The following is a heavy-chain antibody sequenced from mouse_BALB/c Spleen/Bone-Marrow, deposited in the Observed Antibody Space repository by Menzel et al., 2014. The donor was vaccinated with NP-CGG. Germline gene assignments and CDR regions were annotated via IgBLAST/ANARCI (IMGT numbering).Heavy chain of an antibody. CDR1: GYTFTSYY. V-gene: IGHV1S81*02. D-gene: IGHD2-1*01. J-gene: IGHJ4*01. CDR3: ICYGSRYAMDY. Sequence: QVQLQQSGAELVKPGASVKLSCKASGYTFTSYYMYWVKQRPGQGLEWIGEINPSNGATNFNEKFKSKATLTVDKSSSAAYMQLSSLTSEDSAVYYCICYGSRYAMDYWGQGTSATVSS. CDR2: INPSNGAT.